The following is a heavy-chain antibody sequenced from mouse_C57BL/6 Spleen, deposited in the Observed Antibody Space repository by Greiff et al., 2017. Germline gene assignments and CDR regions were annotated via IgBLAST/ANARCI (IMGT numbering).Heavy chain of an antibody. CDR1: GYTFTDYE. J-gene: IGHJ2*01. CDR2: IDPETGGT. Sequence: QVQLKESGAELVRPGASVTLSCKASGYTFTDYEMHWVKQTPVHGLEWIGAIDPETGGTAYNQKFKGKAILTADKSSSTAYMELRSLTSEDSAVYYCTRKVHRLYYGSKDFDYWGQGTTLTVSS. V-gene: IGHV1-15*01. CDR3: TRKVHRLYYGSKDFDY. D-gene: IGHD1-1*01.